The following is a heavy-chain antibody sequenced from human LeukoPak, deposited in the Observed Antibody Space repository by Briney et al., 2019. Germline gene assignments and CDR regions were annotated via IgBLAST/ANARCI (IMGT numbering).Heavy chain of an antibody. D-gene: IGHD2-2*01. CDR3: ARDLTPYCSSTSCYVDWFDP. Sequence: GGSLRLSCAASGFTFSSYSMNWVRQAPGKGLEWVSSISSSSSYIYYADSVKGRFTISRDNAKNSLYLQMNSLRAEDTAVYYCARDLTPYCSSTSCYVDWFDPWGQGTLVTVSS. J-gene: IGHJ5*02. CDR2: ISSSSSYI. CDR1: GFTFSSYS. V-gene: IGHV3-21*01.